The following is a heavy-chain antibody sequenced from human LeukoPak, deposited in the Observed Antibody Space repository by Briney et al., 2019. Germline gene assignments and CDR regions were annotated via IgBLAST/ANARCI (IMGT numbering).Heavy chain of an antibody. CDR2: IYPGDSDT. J-gene: IGHJ4*02. CDR3: ARLRTVTNIDY. V-gene: IGHV5-51*01. Sequence: GESLKIFCKDSGYSFTTHWIVWVRQMPGKGLEWMGIIYPGDSDTRYSPSFQGQVTISADKSISTAYLQWSSLRASDTAMYYCARLRTVTNIDYWGQGTLVTVSS. CDR1: GYSFTTHW. D-gene: IGHD4-11*01.